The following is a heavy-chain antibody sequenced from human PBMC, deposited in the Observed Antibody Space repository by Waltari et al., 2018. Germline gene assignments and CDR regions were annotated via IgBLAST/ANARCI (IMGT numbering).Heavy chain of an antibody. CDR2: IYHSGST. Sequence: QVQLQESGPGLVKPSETLSLTCAVSGYSISSGYYWGWIRQPPGQGLEWIGRIYHSGSTSYTPSLKSPVSISVDPSKNQFSLKLSSVTAADTAVYYCAIYDFWSGSFDYWGQGTLVTVSS. V-gene: IGHV4-38-2*01. CDR1: GYSISSGYY. D-gene: IGHD3-3*01. J-gene: IGHJ4*02. CDR3: AIYDFWSGSFDY.